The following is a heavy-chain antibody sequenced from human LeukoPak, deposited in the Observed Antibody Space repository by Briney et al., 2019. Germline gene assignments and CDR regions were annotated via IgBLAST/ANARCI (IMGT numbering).Heavy chain of an antibody. J-gene: IGHJ1*01. CDR2: IRYDGSNK. CDR3: AKDSRVPRWFGGYFQH. V-gene: IGHV3-30*02. CDR1: GFTFSSYG. Sequence: GGSLRLSCAVSGFTFSSYGMHWVRQAPGKGLEWVAFIRYDGSNKYYADSVKGRFTISRDNSKNTLYLQMNSLRAEDTAVYYCAKDSRVPRWFGGYFQHWGQGTLVTVSS. D-gene: IGHD3-10*01.